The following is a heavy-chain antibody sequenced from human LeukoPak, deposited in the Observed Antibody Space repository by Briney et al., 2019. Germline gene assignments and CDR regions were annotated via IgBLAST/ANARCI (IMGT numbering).Heavy chain of an antibody. CDR2: IYYSGST. V-gene: IGHV4-31*03. J-gene: IGHJ6*02. Sequence: PSETLSLTCTVSGGSISSGGYYWSWIRQHPGKGLEWIGYIYYSGSTYYNPSLKSRVTIAVDTSKNQFSLKLSSVTAADTAVYYCARSLGSGWSDYYYYGMDVWGQGTTVTVSS. CDR1: GGSISSGGYY. CDR3: ARSLGSGWSDYYYYGMDV. D-gene: IGHD6-19*01.